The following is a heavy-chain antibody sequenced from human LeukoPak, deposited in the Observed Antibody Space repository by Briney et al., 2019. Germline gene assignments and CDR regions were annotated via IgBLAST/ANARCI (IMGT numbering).Heavy chain of an antibody. J-gene: IGHJ3*02. Sequence: SQTLSLTCAISGDSVSSNSAAWNWIRQSPSRGLEWLGRTYYRSKWYNDYAVSVKSRITINPDTSKSQFSLQLNSVTPEDTAVYYCARDLSSGWPIVDAFDIWGQGTMVTVSS. CDR2: TYYRSKWYN. D-gene: IGHD6-19*01. V-gene: IGHV6-1*01. CDR3: ARDLSSGWPIVDAFDI. CDR1: GDSVSSNSAA.